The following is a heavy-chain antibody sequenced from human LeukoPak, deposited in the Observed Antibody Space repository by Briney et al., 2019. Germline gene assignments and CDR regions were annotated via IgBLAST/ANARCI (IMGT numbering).Heavy chain of an antibody. J-gene: IGHJ4*02. Sequence: SETLSLTCTVSGGSISSSSYYWGWIRQPPGKGLEWIGSIYYSGSAYYNPSLKSRVTISADTSKNQFSLKLSSVTAADTAVYYCARQDYDSSGYYGYWGQGTLVTVSS. CDR2: IYYSGSA. D-gene: IGHD3-22*01. CDR3: ARQDYDSSGYYGY. V-gene: IGHV4-39*01. CDR1: GGSISSSSYY.